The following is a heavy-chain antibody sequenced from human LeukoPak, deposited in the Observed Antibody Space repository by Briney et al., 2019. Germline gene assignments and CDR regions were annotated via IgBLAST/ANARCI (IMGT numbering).Heavy chain of an antibody. Sequence: GGSLRLSCAASGFTFSSHWMHWVRQVPGKGLVWVSRINKDGRTTDYADSVKGRFTISRDNAKNTLYLQMNSLRAEDTAVYYCARGDSGYDSDYWGQGTLVTVSS. CDR3: ARGDSGYDSDY. V-gene: IGHV3-74*01. D-gene: IGHD5-12*01. CDR2: INKDGRTT. CDR1: GFTFSSHW. J-gene: IGHJ4*02.